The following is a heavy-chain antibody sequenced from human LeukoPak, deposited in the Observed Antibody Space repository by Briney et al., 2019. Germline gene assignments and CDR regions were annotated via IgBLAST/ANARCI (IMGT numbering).Heavy chain of an antibody. J-gene: IGHJ4*02. CDR2: ISYDGSNK. CDR3: ARVALEWLFRYYLDY. CDR1: GFTFSNYA. V-gene: IGHV3-30-3*01. D-gene: IGHD3-3*01. Sequence: GRSLRLSCAASGFTFSNYAMHWVRQAPGKGLEWVAVISYDGSNKYYADSVKGRFTISRDNSKNTLYLQMNSLRAEDTAVYYCARVALEWLFRYYLDYWGQGTLVTVSS.